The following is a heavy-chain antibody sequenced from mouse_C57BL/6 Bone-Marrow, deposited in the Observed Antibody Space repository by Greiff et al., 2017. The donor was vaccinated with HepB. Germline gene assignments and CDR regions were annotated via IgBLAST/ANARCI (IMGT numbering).Heavy chain of an antibody. D-gene: IGHD1-1*01. Sequence: VQLKESGPELVKPGASVKISCKASGYSFTGYYMNWVKQSPEKSLEWIGEINPSTGGTTYNQKFKAKATLTVVKSSSTAYMQLKSLTSEDSAVYYCARYGGSSYEDYFDYWGQGTTLTVSS. CDR1: GYSFTGYY. CDR2: INPSTGGT. V-gene: IGHV1-42*01. CDR3: ARYGGSSYEDYFDY. J-gene: IGHJ2*01.